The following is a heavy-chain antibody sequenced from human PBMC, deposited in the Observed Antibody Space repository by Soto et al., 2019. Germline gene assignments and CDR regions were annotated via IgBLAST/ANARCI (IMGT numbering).Heavy chain of an antibody. D-gene: IGHD3-3*01. CDR2: INHSGST. V-gene: IGHV4-34*01. CDR1: GGSFSGYY. CDR3: ARGFTIFGVVSPWRWFDP. J-gene: IGHJ5*02. Sequence: SETLSLTCAVYGGSFSGYYWSWIRQPPGKGLEWIGEINHSGSTNYNPSLKSRVTISVDTSKNQFSLKLSSVTAADTAVYYCARGFTIFGVVSPWRWFDPWGQGTLVTVSS.